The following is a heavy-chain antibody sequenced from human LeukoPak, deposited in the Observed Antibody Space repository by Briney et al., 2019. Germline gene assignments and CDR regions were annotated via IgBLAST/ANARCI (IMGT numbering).Heavy chain of an antibody. Sequence: AETLSLTCTVSGGSISSYYWSWIRQPPGKGLEWVGYIYYSGSTNYNPSLKRRGTISVDTSKNQFSLKLSSVTAADTAVYYCARDRGAVAASNWFDPWGQGTLVTVSS. V-gene: IGHV4-59*01. D-gene: IGHD6-19*01. J-gene: IGHJ5*02. CDR3: ARDRGAVAASNWFDP. CDR1: GGSISSYY. CDR2: IYYSGST.